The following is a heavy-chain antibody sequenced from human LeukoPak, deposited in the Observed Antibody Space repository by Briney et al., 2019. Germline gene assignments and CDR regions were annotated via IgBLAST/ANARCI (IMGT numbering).Heavy chain of an antibody. D-gene: IGHD4-17*01. CDR3: ARVPTTVTTVYFDY. CDR1: GFTVSSNY. J-gene: IGHJ4*02. CDR2: IYSGGST. V-gene: IGHV3-53*01. Sequence: GGSLRLSCAASGFTVSSNYMSWVRHAPGKGLEWVSVIYSGGSTYYADSVKGRFTISRDNSKNTLYLQMNSLRAEDTAVYYCARVPTTVTTVYFDYWGQGTLVTVSS.